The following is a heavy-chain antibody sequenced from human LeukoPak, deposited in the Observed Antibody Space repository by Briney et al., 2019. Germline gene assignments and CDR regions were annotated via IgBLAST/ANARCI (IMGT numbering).Heavy chain of an antibody. CDR3: ARMSTMVRGMPREMDV. D-gene: IGHD3-10*01. CDR1: GFTFSSYS. J-gene: IGHJ6*02. Sequence: GGSLRLSCAASGFTFSSYSMNWVREAPGKGLEWVSSISSSSSYIYYADSVKGRFTISRDNAKNSLYLQMNSLRAEDTAVYYCARMSTMVRGMPREMDVWGQGTTVTVSS. CDR2: ISSSSSYI. V-gene: IGHV3-21*01.